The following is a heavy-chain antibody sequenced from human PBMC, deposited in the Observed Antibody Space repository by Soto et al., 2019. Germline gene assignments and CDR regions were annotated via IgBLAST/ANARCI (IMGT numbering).Heavy chain of an antibody. Sequence: GASVKVSCKASGGTFSSYAISWVRQAPGQGLEWMGGIIPIFGTANYAQKFQGRVTITADESTSTAYMELSSLRSEDTAVYYCARGAMVRGVNYYYGMDVWGQGTTVTVSS. J-gene: IGHJ6*02. CDR1: GGTFSSYA. CDR3: ARGAMVRGVNYYYGMDV. CDR2: IIPIFGTA. D-gene: IGHD3-10*01. V-gene: IGHV1-69*13.